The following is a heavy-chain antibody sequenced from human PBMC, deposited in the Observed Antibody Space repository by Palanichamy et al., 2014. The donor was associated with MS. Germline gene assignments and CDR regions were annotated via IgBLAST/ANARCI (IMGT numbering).Heavy chain of an antibody. CDR2: IYYSGNT. V-gene: IGHV4-39*01. Sequence: QLQLQESGPGLVKSSETLSLTCAVSGDSIGSSGYYWGWIRQPPGKGLEWVGTIYYSGNTYYNPSLSSRLTISVDTSKNHFSLRLTSVTAADTAVYYCARHVYSLEFDYWGQGALVTVSS. D-gene: IGHD3-3*01. CDR3: ARHVYSLEFDY. CDR1: GDSIGSSGYY. J-gene: IGHJ4*02.